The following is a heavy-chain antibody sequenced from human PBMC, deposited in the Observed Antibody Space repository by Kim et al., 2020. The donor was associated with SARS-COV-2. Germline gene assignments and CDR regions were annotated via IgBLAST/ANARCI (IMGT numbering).Heavy chain of an antibody. V-gene: IGHV4-59*13. D-gene: IGHD3-16*01. CDR1: GGSISSYY. Sequence: SETLSLTCTVSGGSISSYYWSWIRQPPGKGLEWIGYIYYSGSTNYNPSLKSRVTISVDTSKNQFSLKLSSVTAADTAVYYCARSWGARSYYYGMDVWGQGTTVTVSS. CDR2: IYYSGST. J-gene: IGHJ6*02. CDR3: ARSWGARSYYYGMDV.